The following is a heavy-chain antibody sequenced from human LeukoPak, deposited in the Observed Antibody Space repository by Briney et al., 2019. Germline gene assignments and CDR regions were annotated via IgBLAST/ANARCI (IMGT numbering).Heavy chain of an antibody. V-gene: IGHV3-49*03. CDR1: GFTFGDYA. Sequence: GGALRLSCTASGFTFGDYAMSWFRQAPGKELEWVGFIRSKAYGGTTEYAASVKGRFTISRDDSKSIAYLQMNSLKTEDTAVYYCTRGGPTTDPGAGGWGQGTMVTVSS. D-gene: IGHD1-1*01. J-gene: IGHJ3*01. CDR2: IRSKAYGGTT. CDR3: TRGGPTTDPGAGG.